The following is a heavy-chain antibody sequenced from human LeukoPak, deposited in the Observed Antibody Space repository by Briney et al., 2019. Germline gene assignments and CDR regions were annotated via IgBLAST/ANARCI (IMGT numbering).Heavy chain of an antibody. J-gene: IGHJ4*02. D-gene: IGHD3-22*01. CDR2: ISGSGGTT. CDR3: AKRRVVIRVILVGFHKEAYYFDS. Sequence: GGSLRLSCAVSGITLSNYGMSWVRQGPGQGLEWVAGISGSGGTTNYADSVKGRFTISRDNPKNTLFLHMNSLRAEDTAVYFCAKRRVVIRVILVGFHKEAYYFDSWGQGALVTVSS. CDR1: GITLSNYG. V-gene: IGHV3-23*01.